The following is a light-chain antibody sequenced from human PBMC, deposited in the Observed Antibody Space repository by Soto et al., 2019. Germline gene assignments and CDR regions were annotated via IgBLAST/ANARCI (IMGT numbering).Light chain of an antibody. CDR2: AAS. V-gene: IGKV1-8*01. Sequence: AIRMTQSPSSFSASTGDRVTITSRASQVISSYLAWYQQKPGKAPKLLIYAASTLQSGVPARFSGSGSGTDFTLTISSLQPEDFATYYCQQSYSTLWTFGQGTKVDIK. CDR1: QVISSY. J-gene: IGKJ1*01. CDR3: QQSYSTLWT.